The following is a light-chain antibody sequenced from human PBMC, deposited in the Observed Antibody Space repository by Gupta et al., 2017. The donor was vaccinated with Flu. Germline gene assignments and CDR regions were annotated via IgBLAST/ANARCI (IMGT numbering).Light chain of an antibody. J-gene: IGKJ2*01. V-gene: IGKV1-39*01. CDR2: AAS. Sequence: DIQVTPSPSSLSASVGDRVTITCRASQSIDRNLNWYQQRPGEAPKLLIYAASRLQSGVPRRFSGSGSGTDFTLTISSLQPEDFATYYCKQSDSSPYTFGQGTKLEI. CDR3: KQSDSSPYT. CDR1: QSIDRN.